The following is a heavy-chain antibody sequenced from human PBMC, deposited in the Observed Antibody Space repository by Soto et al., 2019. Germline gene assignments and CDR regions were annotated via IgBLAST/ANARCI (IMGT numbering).Heavy chain of an antibody. CDR1: GGPFSSYI. CDR2: VIPISDMT. D-gene: IGHD2-21*02. Sequence: VQLVQSGAEVKKPGSSVKVSCKASGGPFSSYIISWVRQVPGQGLEWLGRVIPISDMTHYERKFQGRFTVTADKSTRTADMALSSLSSKDTDVYYCASAYCGGDCQAPDAFDIWGQGTMVTVSS. V-gene: IGHV1-69*02. J-gene: IGHJ3*02. CDR3: ASAYCGGDCQAPDAFDI.